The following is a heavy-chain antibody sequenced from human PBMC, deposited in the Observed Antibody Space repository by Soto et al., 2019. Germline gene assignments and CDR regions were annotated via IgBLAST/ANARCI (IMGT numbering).Heavy chain of an antibody. CDR3: ARDLMVDIVPMDV. D-gene: IGHD5-12*01. CDR1: GFTFSSYG. V-gene: IGHV3-33*01. J-gene: IGHJ6*02. CDR2: IWYDGSNK. Sequence: GGSLRLSCAASGFTFSSYGMHWVRQAPGKGLEWVAVIWYDGSNKYYADSVKGRFTISRDNSKNTLYLQMNSLRAEDTAVYYCARDLMVDIVPMDVWGQGTTVTVSS.